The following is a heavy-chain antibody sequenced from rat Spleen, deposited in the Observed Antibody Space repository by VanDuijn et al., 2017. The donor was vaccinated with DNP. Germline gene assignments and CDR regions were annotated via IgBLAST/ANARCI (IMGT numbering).Heavy chain of an antibody. CDR1: GFTFSNYD. V-gene: IGHV5-7*01. CDR2: ISYDGSST. Sequence: EVQLVESGGDLVQPGRSMKLSCAASGFTFSNYDMAWVRQAPTKGLEWVASISYDGSSTYYRDSVKGRFTISRDNAKRTLYLQMDSLRSANTATYYCAKGPNYGGWSDYFDYWGQGVMVTVSS. CDR3: AKGPNYGGWSDYFDY. J-gene: IGHJ2*01. D-gene: IGHD1-11*01.